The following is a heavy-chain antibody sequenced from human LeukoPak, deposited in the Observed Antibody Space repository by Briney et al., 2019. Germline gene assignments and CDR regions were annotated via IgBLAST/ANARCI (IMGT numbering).Heavy chain of an antibody. D-gene: IGHD5-24*01. Sequence: GGSLRLSCAASGFTFSSYWMSWVRQAPGKGLEWVANIKQDGSEKYYVDSVKGRFTISRDNAKNSLYLQMNSLRAEDTAVYYCARDRHRWPQVGHADAFDIWGQGTMVTVSS. CDR3: ARDRHRWPQVGHADAFDI. V-gene: IGHV3-7*01. CDR2: IKQDGSEK. J-gene: IGHJ3*02. CDR1: GFTFSSYW.